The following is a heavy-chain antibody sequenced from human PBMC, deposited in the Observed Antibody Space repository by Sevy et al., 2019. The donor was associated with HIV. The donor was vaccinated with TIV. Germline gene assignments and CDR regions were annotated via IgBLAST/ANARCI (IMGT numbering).Heavy chain of an antibody. CDR3: AKEEFSGYNFGY. J-gene: IGHJ4*02. Sequence: GGSLRLSCVASGFTFISYTMSWVRQAPGKGLERVSAISSSGGSTYYGDSVKGRFTISRDNSKNTVYLEINNLRAEDTALYYCAKEEFSGYNFGYWGQGTLVTVSS. D-gene: IGHD5-12*01. CDR2: ISSSGGST. V-gene: IGHV3-23*01. CDR1: GFTFISYT.